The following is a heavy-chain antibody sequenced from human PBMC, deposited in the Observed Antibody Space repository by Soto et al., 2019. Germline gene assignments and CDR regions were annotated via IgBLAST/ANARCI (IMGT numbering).Heavy chain of an antibody. V-gene: IGHV3-74*01. CDR3: ATDLEWKIDY. CDR2: INHDGTVI. J-gene: IGHJ4*02. Sequence: CAVYGGSFSGYYWSWIRQPPGKGLEWIGEINHDGTVITYADAVKGRFTISRDDAKNTLYLQMDSLRAEDTAVYYYATDLEWKIDYRGQGTLVTVSS. D-gene: IGHD1-1*01. CDR1: GGSFSGYY.